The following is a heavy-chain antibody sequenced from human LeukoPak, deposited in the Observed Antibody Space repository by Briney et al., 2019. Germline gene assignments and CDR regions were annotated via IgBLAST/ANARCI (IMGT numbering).Heavy chain of an antibody. CDR2: INPNSGGT. D-gene: IGHD3-10*01. J-gene: IGHJ4*02. V-gene: IGHV1-2*02. CDR3: ARDIGSLWFGEFYYFDY. CDR1: GYTFTSYG. Sequence: ASVKVSCKASGYTFTSYGISWVRQAPGQGLEWMGWINPNSGGTNYAQKFQGRVTMTRDTSISTAHMELSRLRSDDTAVYYCARDIGSLWFGEFYYFDYWGQGTLVTVSS.